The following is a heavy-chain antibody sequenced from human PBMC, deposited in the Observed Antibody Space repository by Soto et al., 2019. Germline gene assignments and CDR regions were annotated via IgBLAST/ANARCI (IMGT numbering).Heavy chain of an antibody. V-gene: IGHV4-4*02. CDR2: IYHSGRT. J-gene: IGHJ4*02. CDR3: ASSTWADCSSTSCYAPYYFDY. D-gene: IGHD2-2*01. CDR1: SGSISSSNW. Sequence: SETLSLTCAVSSGSISSSNWWSWVRQPPGRGLGGIGEIYHSGRTNYNPSIKSRVTISVDKSKNQFSLKLSSVTAADTAVYYCASSTWADCSSTSCYAPYYFDYWGQGTLVTVSS.